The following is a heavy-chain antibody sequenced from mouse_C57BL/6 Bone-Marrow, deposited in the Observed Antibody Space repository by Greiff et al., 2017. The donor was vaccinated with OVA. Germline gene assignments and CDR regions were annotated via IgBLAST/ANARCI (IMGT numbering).Heavy chain of an antibody. CDR2: IRLKSDNYAT. D-gene: IGHD2-3*01. V-gene: IGHV6-3*01. CDR3: TCYDGYYDAMDY. J-gene: IGHJ4*01. Sequence: DVHLVESGGGLVQPGGSMKLSCVASGFTFSNYWMNWVRQSPEKGLEWVAQIRLKSDNYATHYAESVKGRFTISRDDSKSSVYLQMNNLRAEDTGIYYCTCYDGYYDAMDYWGQGTSVTVSS. CDR1: GFTFSNYW.